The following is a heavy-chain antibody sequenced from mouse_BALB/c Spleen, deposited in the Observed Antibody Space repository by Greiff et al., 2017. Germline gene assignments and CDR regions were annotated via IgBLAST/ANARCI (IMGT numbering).Heavy chain of an antibody. Sequence: EVQRVESGGGLVQPGGSLKLSCAASGFDFSRYWMSWVRQAPGKGLEWIGEINPDSSTINYTPSLKDKFIISRDNAKNTLYLQMSKVRSEDTALYYCARGGYYGSSFWFAYWGQGTLVTVSA. CDR1: GFDFSRYW. CDR2: INPDSSTI. CDR3: ARGGYYGSSFWFAY. D-gene: IGHD1-1*01. V-gene: IGHV4-1*02. J-gene: IGHJ3*01.